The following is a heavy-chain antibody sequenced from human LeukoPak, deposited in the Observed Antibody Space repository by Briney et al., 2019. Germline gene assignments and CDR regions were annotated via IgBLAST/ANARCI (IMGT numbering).Heavy chain of an antibody. CDR2: INHSGST. Sequence: PSETLSLTCAVYGGSFSGYYWSWIRQPPGKGLEWIGEINHSGSTNYNPSLKSRVTISVDTSKNQFSLKLSSVTAADTAVYYCARGTVVPAAPYYFDYWGQGTLVTVSP. CDR1: GGSFSGYY. D-gene: IGHD2-2*01. V-gene: IGHV4-34*01. CDR3: ARGTVVPAAPYYFDY. J-gene: IGHJ4*02.